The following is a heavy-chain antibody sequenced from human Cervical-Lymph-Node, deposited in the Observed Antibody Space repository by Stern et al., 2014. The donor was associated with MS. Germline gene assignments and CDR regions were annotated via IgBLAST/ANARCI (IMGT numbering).Heavy chain of an antibody. CDR1: GFTFSSYS. CDR2: ISSSSTI. Sequence: EVQLEESGGGLVQPGGSLRLSCAASGFTFSSYSMNWVRQAPGKGLEWVSYISSSSTIYYADSVKGRFTISRDNAKNSLYLQMNSLRDEDTAVYYCAREITSVVTGGDGYFDYWGQGTLVTVSS. V-gene: IGHV3-48*02. D-gene: IGHD4-23*01. CDR3: AREITSVVTGGDGYFDY. J-gene: IGHJ4*02.